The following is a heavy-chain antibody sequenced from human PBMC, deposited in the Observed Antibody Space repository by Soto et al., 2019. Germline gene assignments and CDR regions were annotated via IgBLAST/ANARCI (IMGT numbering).Heavy chain of an antibody. D-gene: IGHD1-26*01. V-gene: IGHV3-30-3*01. CDR1: GFTFSSYA. CDR3: ARGGSGSYPYFDS. Sequence: GGSLRLSCAASGFTFSSYAMHWVRQAPGKGLEWVAVISYDGSNKYYADSVKGRFTISRDNSKNTLYLQMNSLRAEDTAVYYCARGGSGSYPYFDSWGQETLVPVSS. CDR2: ISYDGSNK. J-gene: IGHJ4*02.